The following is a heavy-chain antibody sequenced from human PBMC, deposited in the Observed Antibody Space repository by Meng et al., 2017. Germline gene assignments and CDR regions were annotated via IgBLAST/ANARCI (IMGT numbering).Heavy chain of an antibody. CDR2: IYYSGST. J-gene: IGHJ4*02. D-gene: IGHD6-19*01. CDR3: ARGRYSSGWDRFDY. V-gene: IGHV4-61*01. Sequence: QVQVQGAGPGLVRPSETLSLTCTVPCGSVSSGSYYWSWIRQPPGKGLEWIGYIYYSGSTNYNPSLKSRVTISVDTSKNQFSLKLSSVTAADTAVYYCARGRYSSGWDRFDYWGQGTLVTVSS. CDR1: CGSVSSGSYY.